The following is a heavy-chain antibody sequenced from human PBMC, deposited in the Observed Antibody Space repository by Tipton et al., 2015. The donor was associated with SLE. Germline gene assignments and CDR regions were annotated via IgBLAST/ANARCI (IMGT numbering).Heavy chain of an antibody. CDR1: GGSISSHY. CDR3: ARRDSSGSGGAFDI. Sequence: TLSLTCTVSGGSISSHYWSWIRQPPGKGLEWIGYIYYSGSTNYNPSLKSRVTISVDTSKNHFSLRLSSVTAADSAVYYCARRDSSGSGGAFDIWGQGTMVTVSS. CDR2: IYYSGST. J-gene: IGHJ3*02. V-gene: IGHV4-59*08. D-gene: IGHD3-22*01.